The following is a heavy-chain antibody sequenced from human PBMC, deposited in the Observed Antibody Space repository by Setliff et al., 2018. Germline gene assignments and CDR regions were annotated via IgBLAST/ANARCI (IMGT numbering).Heavy chain of an antibody. V-gene: IGHV4-39*01. CDR2: VYDSGTT. CDR3: ASCRYQVPYDY. Sequence: PSETLSLTCTVPGGSISSISYYWGWIRQPPGKGLEWIGTVYDSGTTYYNPSLKSRVTIFVDTSKIQFSLNLNSVTAADTGVYYCASCRYQVPYDYWGQGILVTVSS. CDR1: GGSISSISYY. D-gene: IGHD2-2*01. J-gene: IGHJ4*02.